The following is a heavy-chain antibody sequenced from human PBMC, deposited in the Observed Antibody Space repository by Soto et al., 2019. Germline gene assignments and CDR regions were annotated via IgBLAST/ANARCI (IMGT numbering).Heavy chain of an antibody. J-gene: IGHJ6*03. CDR2: ISGSGGST. CDR1: GFTFSSYA. Sequence: EVQLLESGGGLVQPGGSLRLSCAASGFTFSSYAMSWVRQAPGTGLEWVSAISGSGGSTYYADSVKGRFTISRDNSKNTLYLQMNSLRAEDTAVYYCAKALDPYDYYYLDVWGKGTTVTVSS. V-gene: IGHV3-23*01. D-gene: IGHD3-3*01. CDR3: AKALDPYDYYYLDV.